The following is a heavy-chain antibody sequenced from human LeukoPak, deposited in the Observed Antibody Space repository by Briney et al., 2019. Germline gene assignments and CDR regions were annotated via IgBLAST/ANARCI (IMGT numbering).Heavy chain of an antibody. D-gene: IGHD3-10*01. CDR3: ARDYYGSGSYYSPSYYYYYGMDV. J-gene: IGHJ6*02. CDR1: GGSISNSGYY. CDR2: IYYSGST. V-gene: IGHV4-61*08. Sequence: PSETLSLTCTVSGGSISNSGYYWGWIRQPPGKGLEWIGYIYYSGSTNYNPSLKSRVTISVDTSKNQFSLKLSSVTAADTAVYYCARDYYGSGSYYSPSYYYYYGMDVWGQGTTVTVSS.